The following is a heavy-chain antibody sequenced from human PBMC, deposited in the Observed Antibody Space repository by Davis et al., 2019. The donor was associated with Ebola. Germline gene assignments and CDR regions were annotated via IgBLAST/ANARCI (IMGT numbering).Heavy chain of an antibody. CDR3: TPSISSWRAFDI. D-gene: IGHD6-13*01. CDR2: IKTKTDGGTT. V-gene: IGHV3-15*01. J-gene: IGHJ3*02. Sequence: PGGSLRLSCAASGFTFSTAWMTWVRQAPGKGLEWVGRIKTKTDGGTTDYAAPVKGRFTISRDDSKNTVYLQMNSLKTEDTAVYYCTPSISSWRAFDIWGQGTMVTVSS. CDR1: GFTFSTAW.